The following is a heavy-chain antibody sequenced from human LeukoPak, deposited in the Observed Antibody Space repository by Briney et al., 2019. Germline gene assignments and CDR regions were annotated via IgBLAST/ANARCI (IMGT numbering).Heavy chain of an antibody. CDR1: GGSISSYY. D-gene: IGHD4-17*01. V-gene: IGHV4-59*01. Sequence: SETLSLTCTVSGGSISSYYWSWIRQPPGKGLEWIGYIYYSGSTNYNPSLKSRVTISVDTSKNQFPLKLSSVTAADTAVYYCARSTTVTTDFDYWGQGTLVTVSS. CDR3: ARSTTVTTDFDY. CDR2: IYYSGST. J-gene: IGHJ4*02.